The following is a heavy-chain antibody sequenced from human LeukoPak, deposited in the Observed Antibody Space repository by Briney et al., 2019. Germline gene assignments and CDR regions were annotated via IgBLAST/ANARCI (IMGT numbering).Heavy chain of an antibody. D-gene: IGHD1-26*01. J-gene: IGHJ4*02. CDR3: ARIVVGAYFDY. V-gene: IGHV3-23*01. CDR2: ISGSGGST. Sequence: GGSLRLSCAASGFTFSSYAMSWVRQAPGKGLEWVSAISGSGGSTYYAESVKGRFTISRDNSKNTLYLQMNSLRAEDTAVYHCARIVVGAYFDYWGQGTLVTVSS. CDR1: GFTFSSYA.